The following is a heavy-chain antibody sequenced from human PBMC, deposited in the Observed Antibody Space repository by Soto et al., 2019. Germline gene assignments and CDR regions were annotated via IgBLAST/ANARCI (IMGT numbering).Heavy chain of an antibody. CDR3: ASAQTYHYDSSGYYSDY. J-gene: IGHJ4*02. Sequence: SETLSLTCAVSGVSISSGGYSWSWFGQPPGKGLEWIGYIYHSGSTYYNPSLKSRVTISVDRSKNQFSLKLSSVTAADTAVYYCASAQTYHYDSSGYYSDYLGPVTLVIVSS. CDR2: IYHSGST. CDR1: GVSISSGGYS. V-gene: IGHV4-30-2*01. D-gene: IGHD3-22*01.